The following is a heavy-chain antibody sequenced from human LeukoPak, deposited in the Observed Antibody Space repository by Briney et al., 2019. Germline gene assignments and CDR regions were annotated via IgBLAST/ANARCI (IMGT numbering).Heavy chain of an antibody. J-gene: IGHJ4*02. Sequence: PSQTLSLTCTVSGGSISSGGYYWSWIRQPPGKGLEWIGYIYHSGSTYYNPSLKSRVTISVDRSKNQFSLKLSSVTAADTAVYYCAGYCSSTSCPDYWAREPWSPSPQ. CDR1: GGSISSGGYY. D-gene: IGHD2-2*01. V-gene: IGHV4-30-2*01. CDR3: AGYCSSTSCPDY. CDR2: IYHSGST.